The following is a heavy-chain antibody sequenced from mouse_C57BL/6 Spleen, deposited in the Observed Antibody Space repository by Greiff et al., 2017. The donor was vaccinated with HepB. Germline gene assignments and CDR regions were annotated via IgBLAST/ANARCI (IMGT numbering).Heavy chain of an antibody. CDR3: ARPVVLYYYAMDY. CDR2: ISYDGSN. CDR1: GYSITSGYY. Sequence: EVQLQQSGPGLVKPSQSLSLTCSVTGYSITSGYYWNWIRQFPGNKLEWMGYISYDGSNNYNPSLKNRISITRDTSKNQFFLKLNSVTTEDTATYYCARPVVLYYYAMDYWGQGTSVTVSS. V-gene: IGHV3-6*01. D-gene: IGHD1-1*01. J-gene: IGHJ4*01.